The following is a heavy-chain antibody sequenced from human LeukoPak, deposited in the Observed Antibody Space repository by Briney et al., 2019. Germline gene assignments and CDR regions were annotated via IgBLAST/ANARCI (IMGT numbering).Heavy chain of an antibody. CDR1: GFTFSSYA. Sequence: GGSLRLSCSASGFTFSSYAMHWVRQAPGKGLEYVSAISSNGGSTYYADSVKGRFTISRDNSKNTLYLQMSSLRAEDTAVYYCVKEVFTGAFDIWGRGTMVTVSS. CDR3: VKEVFTGAFDI. V-gene: IGHV3-64D*06. D-gene: IGHD1-14*01. CDR2: ISSNGGST. J-gene: IGHJ3*02.